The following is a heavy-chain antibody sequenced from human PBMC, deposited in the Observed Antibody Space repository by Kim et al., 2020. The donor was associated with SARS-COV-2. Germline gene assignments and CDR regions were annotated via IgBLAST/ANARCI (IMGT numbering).Heavy chain of an antibody. D-gene: IGHD3-9*01. V-gene: IGHV1-69*13. Sequence: SVKVSCKASGGTFSSYAISWVRQAPGQGLEWMGGIIPIFGTANYAQKFQGRVTITADESTSTPYMELSSLRSEDTAVYYWARGYEIWANNWFDPWGQGTLVTVSS. CDR3: ARGYEIWANNWFDP. CDR2: IIPIFGTA. J-gene: IGHJ5*02. CDR1: GGTFSSYA.